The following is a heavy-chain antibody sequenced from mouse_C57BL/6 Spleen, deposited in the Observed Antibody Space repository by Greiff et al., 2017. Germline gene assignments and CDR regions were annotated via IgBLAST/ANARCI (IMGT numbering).Heavy chain of an antibody. CDR3: ARRGYYGSSYWYFDV. CDR1: GYTFTSYW. CDR2: IDPSDSYT. J-gene: IGHJ1*03. V-gene: IGHV1-50*01. Sequence: VQLQQPGAELVKPGASVQLSCKASGYTFTSYWLQWVKQRPGQGLEWIGEIDPSDSYTNSNQKFKGKATLTVDTSSSTAYMQLSSLTSEDSAVYYCARRGYYGSSYWYFDVWGTGNTVTVSS. D-gene: IGHD1-1*01.